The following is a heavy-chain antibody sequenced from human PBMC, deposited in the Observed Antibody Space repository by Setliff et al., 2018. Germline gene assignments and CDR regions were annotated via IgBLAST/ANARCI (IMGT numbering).Heavy chain of an antibody. CDR3: ARLVRYCTRTSCQRTPGAEY. Sequence: ASVKVSCKASGYTFTGYYMHWVRQAPGQGLEWMGWINPNSGGTNYAQKFQGRVTMTRDTSISTAYTELSSLRSEDMATYYCARLVRYCTRTSCQRTPGAEYWGQGTLVTVSS. V-gene: IGHV1-2*02. D-gene: IGHD2-2*01. CDR2: INPNSGGT. J-gene: IGHJ4*02. CDR1: GYTFTGYY.